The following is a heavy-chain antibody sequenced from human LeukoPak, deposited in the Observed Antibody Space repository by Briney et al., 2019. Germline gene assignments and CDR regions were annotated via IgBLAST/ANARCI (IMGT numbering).Heavy chain of an antibody. Sequence: ASVKVSCKASGYTFTSYGISWVRQAPGQGLEWMGWISAYNGNTNYAQKLQGRVTMTTDTSTSTAYMELRSLRSDDTAVYYCARDDRRLIAAAGTNVVWFDPWGQGTLVTVSS. J-gene: IGHJ5*02. CDR2: ISAYNGNT. CDR3: ARDDRRLIAAAGTNVVWFDP. D-gene: IGHD6-13*01. CDR1: GYTFTSYG. V-gene: IGHV1-18*01.